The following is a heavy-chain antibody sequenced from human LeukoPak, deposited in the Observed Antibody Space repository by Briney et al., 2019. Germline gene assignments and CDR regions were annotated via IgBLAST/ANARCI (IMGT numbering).Heavy chain of an antibody. J-gene: IGHJ3*02. V-gene: IGHV1-2*02. CDR1: GYTFTGYY. CDR2: INPNSGGT. D-gene: IGHD2-15*01. Sequence: ASVKVSCKASGYTFTGYYMHWVRQAPGQGVEWMAWINPNSGGTNYAQKFQGRVTMTRDTSISTAYMELSRLRSDDTAVYYCARGGVAANLKRAFDIWGQGTMVTVSS. CDR3: ARGGVAANLKRAFDI.